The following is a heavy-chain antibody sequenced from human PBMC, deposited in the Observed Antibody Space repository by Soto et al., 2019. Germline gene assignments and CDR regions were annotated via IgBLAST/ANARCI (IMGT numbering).Heavy chain of an antibody. J-gene: IGHJ3*02. CDR2: IYSGGST. V-gene: IGHV3-53*01. Sequence: EVQLVESGGGLIQPGGSLRLSCAASGFTVSSNYMSCVRQAPGKGLEWVSVIYSGGSTYYADSVKGRFTISRDNSKNTLYLQMNSLRAEDTAVYYCASRVRGYSYGPDSNDAFDIWGQGTMVTVSS. D-gene: IGHD5-18*01. CDR1: GFTVSSNY. CDR3: ASRVRGYSYGPDSNDAFDI.